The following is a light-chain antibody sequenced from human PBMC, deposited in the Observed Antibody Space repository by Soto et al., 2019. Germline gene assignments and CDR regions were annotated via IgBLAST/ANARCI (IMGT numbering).Light chain of an antibody. V-gene: IGKV1-33*01. J-gene: IGKJ4*01. CDR3: QQTDKLPLT. CDR1: QAISNH. Sequence: DIQMTQSPSPLPASVGDRGIITCQASQAISNHLNWYQQKPGRAPKLLIYDTSNLQTGVPSRFRGSGGGTDFTGTITSLQPEDFATYFCQQTDKLPLTFGGGTKVDMK. CDR2: DTS.